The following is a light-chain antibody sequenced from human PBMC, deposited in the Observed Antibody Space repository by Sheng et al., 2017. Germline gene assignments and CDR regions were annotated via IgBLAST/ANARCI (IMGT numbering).Light chain of an antibody. CDR2: MAS. CDR1: HIISAW. Sequence: DIQMTQSPSTLSVSVGDRVTITCRASHIISAWLAWYQQKPGSPKVLISMASSLESGVPSRFSGSGYGTEFTLTISSLQPDDFATYYCQHYNSYPFTFGPGTKVHIK. CDR3: QHYNSYPFT. J-gene: IGKJ3*01. V-gene: IGKV1-5*03.